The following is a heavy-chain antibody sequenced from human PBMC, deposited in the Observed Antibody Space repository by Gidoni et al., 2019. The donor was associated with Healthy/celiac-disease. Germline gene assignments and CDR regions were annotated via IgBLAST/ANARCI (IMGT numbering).Heavy chain of an antibody. CDR3: AKVLSGLIVMGAFDI. D-gene: IGHD3-16*01. CDR2: ISGSGGST. Sequence: AASGFTFSSYAMSWVRQAPGKGLEWVSAISGSGGSTYYADSVKGRFTISRDNSKNTLYLQMNSLRAEDTAVYYCAKVLSGLIVMGAFDIWGQGTMVTVSS. V-gene: IGHV3-23*01. CDR1: GFTFSSYA. J-gene: IGHJ3*02.